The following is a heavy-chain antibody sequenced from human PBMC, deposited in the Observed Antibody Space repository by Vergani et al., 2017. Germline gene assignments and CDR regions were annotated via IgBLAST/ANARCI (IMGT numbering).Heavy chain of an antibody. D-gene: IGHD6-19*01. CDR1: GFTFSSYA. CDR3: AKDPTFSGWYSY. J-gene: IGHJ4*02. CDR2: ISGSGGST. Sequence: VQLVESGGGVVQPGRSLRLSCAASGFTFSSYAISWVRQAPGKGLEWVSAISGSGGSTYYADSVKGRFTISRDNSKNTLYLQMNSLRAEDTAVYYCAKDPTFSGWYSYWGQGTLVTVSS. V-gene: IGHV3-23*04.